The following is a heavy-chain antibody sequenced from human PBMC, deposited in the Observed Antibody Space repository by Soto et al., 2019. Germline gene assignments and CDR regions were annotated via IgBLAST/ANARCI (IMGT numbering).Heavy chain of an antibody. CDR3: ATDKLGSFYYYDSSGSDWFDP. Sequence: GWSLRLSCAASGFTFSSYAMHWVRQAPGKGLEWVAVISYDGSNKYYADSVKGRFTISRDNSKNTLYLQMNSLRAEDTAVYYCATDKLGSFYYYDSSGSDWFDPWGQGTLVTVSS. CDR2: ISYDGSNK. D-gene: IGHD3-22*01. CDR1: GFTFSSYA. V-gene: IGHV3-30-3*01. J-gene: IGHJ5*02.